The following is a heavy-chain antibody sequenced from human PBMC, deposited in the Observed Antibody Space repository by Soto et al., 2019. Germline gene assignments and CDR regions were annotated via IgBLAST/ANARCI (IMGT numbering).Heavy chain of an antibody. Sequence: PGGSLRLSCAASGFTFSSYAMSWVRQAPGKGLEWVSAISGSGGSTYYADSVKGRFTISRDNSKNTLYLQMNSLRAEDTAVYYCAKDISRGRASQWDYWGQGSLVTVSS. V-gene: IGHV3-23*01. CDR3: AKDISRGRASQWDY. CDR1: GFTFSSYA. J-gene: IGHJ4*02. CDR2: ISGSGGST. D-gene: IGHD1-26*01.